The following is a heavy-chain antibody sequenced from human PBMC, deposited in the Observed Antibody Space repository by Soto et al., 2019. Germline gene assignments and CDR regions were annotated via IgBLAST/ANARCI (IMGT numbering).Heavy chain of an antibody. J-gene: IGHJ6*02. CDR2: ISYDGSNK. D-gene: IGHD3-3*01. CDR3: AKDLGYDFWSGYLYYYYGMDV. CDR1: GFTFSSYG. V-gene: IGHV3-30*18. Sequence: PGGSLRLSCAASGFTFSSYGMHWVRQAPGQGLEWVAVISYDGSNKYYADSVKGRFTISRDNSKNTLYLQMNSLRAEDTAVYYCAKDLGYDFWSGYLYYYYGMDVWGQGT.